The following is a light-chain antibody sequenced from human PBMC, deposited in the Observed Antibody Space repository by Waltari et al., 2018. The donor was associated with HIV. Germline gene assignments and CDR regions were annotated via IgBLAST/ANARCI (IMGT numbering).Light chain of an antibody. Sequence: QSALTQPASVSGSPGQSLTISCTGTSSDVGGANNVSWYQQHPGQAPKLMIYEVSNRPSGVSNRFSGSKSGNTASLTISGLQAEDEADYYCSSYTSSSTLVFGGGTKLTVL. CDR1: SSDVGGANN. V-gene: IGLV2-14*01. CDR3: SSYTSSSTLV. J-gene: IGLJ2*01. CDR2: EVS.